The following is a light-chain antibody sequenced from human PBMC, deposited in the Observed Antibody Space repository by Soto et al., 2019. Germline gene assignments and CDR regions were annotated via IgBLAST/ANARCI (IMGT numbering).Light chain of an antibody. V-gene: IGKV1-9*01. CDR3: QQLNTYPIT. CDR2: GAS. J-gene: IGKJ5*01. Sequence: IQLTQSPSSLSASVGDRVTITCRASQGISSYLAWYQQKPGKAPKLLIYGASTLEGGLPFRFSGSGSGTDFTVTISSLQPEDFATYYCQQLNTYPITFGQGIRLEIK. CDR1: QGISSY.